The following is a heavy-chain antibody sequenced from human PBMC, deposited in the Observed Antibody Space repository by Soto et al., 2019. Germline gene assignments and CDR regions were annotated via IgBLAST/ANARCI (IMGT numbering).Heavy chain of an antibody. CDR2: IIPVFGRP. Sequence: SVKVSCKASGGTFSSFGISWVRQAPGQGLEWMGGIIPVFGRPNYAQRFRGRLTITADESTNTSYMELIDLTSEDTAVYYCAREASGYDLGPEYLAIWGQGTLVTVSS. CDR3: AREASGYDLGPEYLAI. V-gene: IGHV1-69*13. D-gene: IGHD5-12*01. CDR1: GGTFSSFG. J-gene: IGHJ4*02.